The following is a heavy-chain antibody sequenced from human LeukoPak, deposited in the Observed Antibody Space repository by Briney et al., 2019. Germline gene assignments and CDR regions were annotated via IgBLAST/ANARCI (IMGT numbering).Heavy chain of an antibody. CDR1: GGSISSSSYY. CDR2: IYHSGST. D-gene: IGHD5-24*01. CDR3: ARAPIRSAPFDY. J-gene: IGHJ4*02. Sequence: SETLSLTCTVSGGSISSSSYYWSWIRQPPGTGLEWIGYIYHSGSTYYNPSLKSRVTISVDRSKNQFSLKLSSVTAADTAVYYCARAPIRSAPFDYWGQGTLVTVSS. V-gene: IGHV4-30-2*01.